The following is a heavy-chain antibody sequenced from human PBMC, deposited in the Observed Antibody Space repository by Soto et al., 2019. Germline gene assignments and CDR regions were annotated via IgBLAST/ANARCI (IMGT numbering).Heavy chain of an antibody. V-gene: IGHV3-23*01. D-gene: IGHD3-22*01. CDR3: AKDAGGLTCYDSSVYYYFDY. Sequence: GGSLRLSCAASGFTFSSYAMSWVRQAPGKGLEWVSAISGSGGSTYYADSVKGRFTISRDNSKNTLYLQMNSLRAEDTAVYYCAKDAGGLTCYDSSVYYYFDYWGQGTLVTVSS. CDR2: ISGSGGST. CDR1: GFTFSSYA. J-gene: IGHJ4*02.